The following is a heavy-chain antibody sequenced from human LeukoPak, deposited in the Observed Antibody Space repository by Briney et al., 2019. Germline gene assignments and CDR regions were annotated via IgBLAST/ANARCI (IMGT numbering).Heavy chain of an antibody. CDR2: IVPILGIA. Sequence: GASVKVSCKASGGTFSSYAISWVRQAPGQGLEWMGRIVPILGIANYAQKFQGRVTITADKSTSTAYMELSSLRSEDTAVYYCLQIYCSSTSCLDYWGQGTLVTVSS. D-gene: IGHD2-2*01. CDR1: GGTFSSYA. CDR3: LQIYCSSTSCLDY. J-gene: IGHJ4*02. V-gene: IGHV1-69*04.